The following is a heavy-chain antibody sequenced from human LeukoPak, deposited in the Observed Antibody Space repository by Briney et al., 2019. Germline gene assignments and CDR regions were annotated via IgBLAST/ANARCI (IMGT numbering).Heavy chain of an antibody. CDR3: ARDLSSSGWSRYYFDY. CDR1: GYTFTGYY. V-gene: IGHV1-2*06. Sequence: GASVKVSCKASGYTFTGYYMHRVRQAPGQGLEWMGRINPNSGGTNYAQKFQGRVTMTRDTSISTAYMEPSRLRSDDTAVYYCARDLSSSGWSRYYFDYWGQGTLVTVSS. J-gene: IGHJ4*02. D-gene: IGHD6-19*01. CDR2: INPNSGGT.